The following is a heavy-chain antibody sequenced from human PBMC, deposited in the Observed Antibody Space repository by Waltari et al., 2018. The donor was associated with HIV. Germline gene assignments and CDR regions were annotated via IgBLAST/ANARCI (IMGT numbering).Heavy chain of an antibody. CDR1: GDSVSSDSAA. D-gene: IGHD4-4*01. V-gene: IGHV6-1*02. CDR3: ARDSNGLDY. CDR2: TYHRSKWFQ. Sequence: HVQLLQSGPGLVTSSQTLSITCAISGDSVSSDSAARNWIRLSPSGRLEWLGRTYHRSKWFQLYAPSVRGRIRVDVGTSVNHFSLHLDSVTPDDTAVYYCARDSNGLDYWGQGTVVTVSS. J-gene: IGHJ4*02.